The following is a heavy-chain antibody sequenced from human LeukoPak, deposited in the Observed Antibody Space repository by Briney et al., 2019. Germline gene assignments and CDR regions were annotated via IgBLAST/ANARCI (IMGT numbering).Heavy chain of an antibody. CDR2: ISSSGSTI. Sequence: GGSLRLSCAASGFTFSSYEKNWVRQAPGKGLEWVSYISSSGSTIYYADSVKGRFTISRDNAKNSLYLQMNSLRAEDTAVYYCARETPGAFDIWGQGTMVTVSS. V-gene: IGHV3-48*03. CDR1: GFTFSSYE. J-gene: IGHJ3*02. CDR3: ARETPGAFDI. D-gene: IGHD1-14*01.